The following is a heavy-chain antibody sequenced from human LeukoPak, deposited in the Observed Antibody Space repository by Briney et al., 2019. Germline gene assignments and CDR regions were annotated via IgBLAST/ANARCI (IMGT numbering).Heavy chain of an antibody. D-gene: IGHD3-9*01. Sequence: SETLSLTCAVYGGSFSGYYWSWIRQPPGKGLEWIGEINHSGSNNYNPSLKSRVTISVDTSKNQFSLTLRSVTAADTAVYYCARGAHHRYYDILTGSTHPNNWFDPWGQGTLVTVSS. CDR3: ARGAHHRYYDILTGSTHPNNWFDP. J-gene: IGHJ5*02. CDR1: GGSFSGYY. CDR2: INHSGSN. V-gene: IGHV4-34*01.